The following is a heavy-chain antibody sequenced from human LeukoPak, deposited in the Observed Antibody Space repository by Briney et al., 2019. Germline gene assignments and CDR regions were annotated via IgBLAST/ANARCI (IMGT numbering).Heavy chain of an antibody. J-gene: IGHJ4*02. D-gene: IGHD3-3*02. CDR2: INHSGST. CDR3: ASARGRIIGGIYNY. CDR1: GGSFSGYY. Sequence: PSETLSLTCAVYGGSFSGYYWSWIRQPPGKGLEWIGEINHSGSTNYNPSLKSRVTISVDTSKNQFSLKLSSVTAADTAVYYCASARGRIIGGIYNYWGQGTLVTVSS. V-gene: IGHV4-34*01.